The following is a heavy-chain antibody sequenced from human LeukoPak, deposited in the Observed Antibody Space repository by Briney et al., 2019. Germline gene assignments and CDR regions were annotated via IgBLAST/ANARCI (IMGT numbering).Heavy chain of an antibody. CDR1: GGSFSGYY. CDR2: INHSGST. J-gene: IGHJ5*02. CDR3: ARDSGTTAEVKFDP. V-gene: IGHV4-34*01. D-gene: IGHD3-10*01. Sequence: SSETLSLTCAVYGGSFSGYYWSWIRQPPGKGLEWIGEINHSGSTNYNPSLKSRVTMSVDTSKNQFSLKLSSVTAADTAVYYCARDSGTTAEVKFDPWGQGTLVTVSS.